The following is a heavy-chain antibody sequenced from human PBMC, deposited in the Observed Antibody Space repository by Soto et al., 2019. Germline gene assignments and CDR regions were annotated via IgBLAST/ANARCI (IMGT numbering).Heavy chain of an antibody. CDR2: IYYSGST. V-gene: IGHV4-39*01. J-gene: IGHJ5*02. CDR3: ARGRYSGSSDWFDP. CDR1: GGSISSSSYY. D-gene: IGHD1-26*01. Sequence: SETLSLTCTVSGGSISSSSYYWGWIRQPPGKGLEWIGSIYYSGSTYYNPSLKSRVTISVDTSKNQFSLKLSSVTAADTAVYYCARGRYSGSSDWFDPWGQGTLVTVS.